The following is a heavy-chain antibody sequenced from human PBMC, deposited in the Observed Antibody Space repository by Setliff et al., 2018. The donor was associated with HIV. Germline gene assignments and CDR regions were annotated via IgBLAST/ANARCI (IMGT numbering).Heavy chain of an antibody. V-gene: IGHV4-61*09. CDR3: ARENYGSGSLGVFDP. CDR2: NYTSGST. Sequence: SETLSLTCTVSGGSISSGSYYWSWIRQPAGKGLEWIGHNYTSGSTNYNPSLKSRVTISVDTSKNQFSLKLSSVTAADTAVYYCARENYGSGSLGVFDPWGQGTLVTVS. J-gene: IGHJ5*02. D-gene: IGHD3-10*01. CDR1: GGSISSGSYY.